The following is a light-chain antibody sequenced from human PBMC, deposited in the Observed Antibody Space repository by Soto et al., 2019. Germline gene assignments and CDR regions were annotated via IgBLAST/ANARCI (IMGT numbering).Light chain of an antibody. V-gene: IGKV3-20*01. J-gene: IGKJ4*01. CDR2: GAS. Sequence: EIVLTQSPGTLSLSPGESATLSCRASQTILSSYLAWYQHKRGQSPRPLIYGASSRATGIPDRFSGDGSGTDFTLNITGLEPEDFAVYYCQQYALSPLTFGGGTKVEI. CDR3: QQYALSPLT. CDR1: QTILSSY.